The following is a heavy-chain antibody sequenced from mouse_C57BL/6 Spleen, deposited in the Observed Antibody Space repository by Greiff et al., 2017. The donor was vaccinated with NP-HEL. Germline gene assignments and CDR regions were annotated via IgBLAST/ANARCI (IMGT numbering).Heavy chain of an antibody. J-gene: IGHJ4*01. V-gene: IGHV1-9*01. Sequence: QVQLQQSGAELMKPGASVKLSCKATGYTFTGYWIEWVKQRPGHGLEWIGELLPGSGSTNYNEKFKGKATFTADTSSNTAYMQLSSLTTEDSAIYYCAREGTTVVATSDAMDYWGQGTSVTVSS. CDR1: GYTFTGYW. D-gene: IGHD1-1*01. CDR2: LLPGSGST. CDR3: AREGTTVVATSDAMDY.